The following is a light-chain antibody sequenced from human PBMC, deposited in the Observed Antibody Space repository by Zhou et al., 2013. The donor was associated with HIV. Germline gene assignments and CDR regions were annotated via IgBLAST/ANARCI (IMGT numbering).Light chain of an antibody. CDR3: QQSYSTPPRFT. V-gene: IGKV1-39*01. Sequence: DIQMTQSPSTLSASVGDRVTITCRASQSISSWLAWYQQKPGKAPKLLIYAASSLQSGVPSRFSGSGSGTDFTLTISSLQPEDFATYYCQQSYSTPPRFTFGGGTKVEIK. CDR1: QSISSW. J-gene: IGKJ4*01. CDR2: AAS.